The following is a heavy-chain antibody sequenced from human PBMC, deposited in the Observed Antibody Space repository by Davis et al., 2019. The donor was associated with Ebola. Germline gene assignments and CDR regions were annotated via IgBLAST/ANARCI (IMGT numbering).Heavy chain of an antibody. CDR3: ARGGRSLYGMDV. V-gene: IGHV1-69*06. Sequence: ATSVKVSCKASGGTFSSYAISWVRQAPGQGLEWMGGIIPIFGTANYAQKFQGRVTITADKSTSTAYMELSSLRSEDTAVYYCARGGRSLYGMDVWGQGTTVTVSS. J-gene: IGHJ6*02. D-gene: IGHD1-26*01. CDR2: IIPIFGTA. CDR1: GGTFSSYA.